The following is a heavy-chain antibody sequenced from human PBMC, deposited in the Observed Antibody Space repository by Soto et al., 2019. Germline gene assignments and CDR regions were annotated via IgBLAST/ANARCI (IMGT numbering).Heavy chain of an antibody. V-gene: IGHV4-34*01. Sequence: SETLSLTYDVYRGPISGYYCLWLRQTPGKGREWIGEINHSGSTNYNPSLKSRVTISVDTSKNQFSLKLSSVTAADTAVYYCARGNQMVRGALNPLEYFQHWGQGTLVTVSS. CDR2: INHSGST. D-gene: IGHD3-10*01. CDR3: ARGNQMVRGALNPLEYFQH. CDR1: RGPISGYY. J-gene: IGHJ1*01.